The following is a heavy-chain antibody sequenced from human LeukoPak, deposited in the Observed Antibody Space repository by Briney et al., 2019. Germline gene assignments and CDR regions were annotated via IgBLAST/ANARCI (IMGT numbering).Heavy chain of an antibody. J-gene: IGHJ4*02. CDR1: GFTFTSDA. D-gene: IGHD3-10*01. Sequence: GGSLRLSCVSSGFTFTSDAMNWVRQAPGKGLEWVSSTVSRGTTQYADSVKGRFTISRDNAKNSLYLQMNSLRAEDTAVYYCARSQGSGSYIDYWGQGTLVTVSS. V-gene: IGHV3-69-1*01. CDR3: ARSQGSGSYIDY. CDR2: TVSRGTT.